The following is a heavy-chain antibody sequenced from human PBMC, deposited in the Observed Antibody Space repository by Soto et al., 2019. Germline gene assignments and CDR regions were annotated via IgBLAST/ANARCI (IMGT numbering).Heavy chain of an antibody. CDR2: IIPIFGTA. V-gene: IGHV1-69*01. Sequence: QVQLVQSGAEVKKPGSSVKVSCKASGGTFSSYAISWVRQAPGQGLEWMGGIIPIFGTANYAQKFRGRVTITADESMSTAYMELSSLRYEDTAVYYCARAGNDFWSGYYSEYYYYYYGMDVWGQGTTVTVSS. CDR1: GGTFSSYA. CDR3: ARAGNDFWSGYYSEYYYYYYGMDV. D-gene: IGHD3-3*01. J-gene: IGHJ6*02.